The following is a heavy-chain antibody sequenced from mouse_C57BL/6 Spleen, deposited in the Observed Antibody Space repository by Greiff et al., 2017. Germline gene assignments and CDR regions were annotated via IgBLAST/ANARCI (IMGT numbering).Heavy chain of an antibody. CDR2: IYPGNSDT. D-gene: IGHD1-1*01. Sequence: EVQLKESGTVLARPGASVKMSCKTSGYTFTSYWMHWVKQRPGQGLEWIGAIYPGNSDTRYNQKFKGKAKLTAVTSASTAYMELSSLTNEASAVYYCTRDYGSSPWYFDVWGTGTTVTVSS. CDR1: GYTFTSYW. J-gene: IGHJ1*03. CDR3: TRDYGSSPWYFDV. V-gene: IGHV1-5*01.